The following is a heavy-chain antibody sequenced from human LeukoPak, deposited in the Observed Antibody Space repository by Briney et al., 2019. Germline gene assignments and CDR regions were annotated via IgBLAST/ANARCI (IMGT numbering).Heavy chain of an antibody. Sequence: SETLSLTCAVSGGSISSGDYSWSWIRQPPGKGLEWIGYIYYSGSTNYNPSLKSRVTISVDTSKNQLSLKLSSVTAADTAVYYCARLGVRIVVVTHDAFDIWGQGTMVTVSS. CDR3: ARLGVRIVVVTHDAFDI. CDR1: GGSISSGDYS. D-gene: IGHD3-22*01. V-gene: IGHV4-61*08. CDR2: IYYSGST. J-gene: IGHJ3*02.